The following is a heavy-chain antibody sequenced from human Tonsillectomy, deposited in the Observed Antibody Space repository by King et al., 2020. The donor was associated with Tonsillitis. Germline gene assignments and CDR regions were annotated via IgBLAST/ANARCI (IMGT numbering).Heavy chain of an antibody. CDR1: GFSLSTSGMC. CDR3: ARGAHDSGSYYSDY. V-gene: IGHV2-70*01. Sequence: LTLQESGPALVKPTQTLTLTCTFSGFSLSTSGMCVSWIRQPPGKALEWLALIDWDDDKYYSTSLKTRLTISKDTSKNQVVLTMTNMDPVDTATYYCARGAHDSGSYYSDYWGQGTLVTVSS. D-gene: IGHD1-26*01. J-gene: IGHJ4*02. CDR2: IDWDDDK.